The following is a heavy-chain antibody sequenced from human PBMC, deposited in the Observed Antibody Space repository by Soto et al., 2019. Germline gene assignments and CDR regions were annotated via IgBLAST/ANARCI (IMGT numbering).Heavy chain of an antibody. J-gene: IGHJ6*02. CDR2: IYYNGDT. Sequence: SETLSLTCSVSGGSMNSGGYYWSWIRQHPGKGLEWIGYIYYNGDTYYNPSLKSRVTISVDTPKNQFSLNLTSVTAADTAVYYCARRGGSSSGYYYYAMDVWGQGTKATV. D-gene: IGHD6-6*01. CDR1: GGSMNSGGYY. CDR3: ARRGGSSSGYYYYAMDV. V-gene: IGHV4-31*03.